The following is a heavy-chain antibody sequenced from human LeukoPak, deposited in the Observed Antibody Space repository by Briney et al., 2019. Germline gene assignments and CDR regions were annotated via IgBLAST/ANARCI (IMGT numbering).Heavy chain of an antibody. CDR3: ARDLSYGSGDY. J-gene: IGHJ4*02. Sequence: DSVKGRFTISRDNSKNTLYLQRNSLRAEDTAVYYCARDLSYGSGDYWGQGTLVTVSS. V-gene: IGHV3-30*07. D-gene: IGHD3-10*01.